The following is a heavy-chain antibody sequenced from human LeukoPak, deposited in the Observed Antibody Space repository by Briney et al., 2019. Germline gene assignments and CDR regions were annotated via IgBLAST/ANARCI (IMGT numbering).Heavy chain of an antibody. V-gene: IGHV3-74*01. CDR2: INSDGSST. D-gene: IGHD2-8*01. J-gene: IGHJ4*02. CDR1: RFSFSSYS. CDR3: ATSRTFDY. Sequence: PGGSLRLSCAASRFSFSSYSMNWVRQAPGKGLVWVSRINSDGSSTSYADSVKGRFTISRDNAKNTVYLQMNSLRAEDTAVYYCATSRTFDYWGQGTLVTVSS.